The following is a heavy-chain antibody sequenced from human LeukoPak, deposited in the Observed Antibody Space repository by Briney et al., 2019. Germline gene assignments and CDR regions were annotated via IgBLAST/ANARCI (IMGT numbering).Heavy chain of an antibody. D-gene: IGHD5-24*01. CDR3: VRGSKMATPGGAFDI. CDR1: GFTFSSYS. V-gene: IGHV3-21*03. Sequence: PGGSLRLSCAASGFTFSSYSMNWVRQAPGKGLEWVSSISSSSSYIYYADSVKGRFTISRDNAKNSLYLQMNSLRAEDTALYYCVRGSKMATPGGAFDIWGQGTTVTVSS. J-gene: IGHJ3*02. CDR2: ISSSSSYI.